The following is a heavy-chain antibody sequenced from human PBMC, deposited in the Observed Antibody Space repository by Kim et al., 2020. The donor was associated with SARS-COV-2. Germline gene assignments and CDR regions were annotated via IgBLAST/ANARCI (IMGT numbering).Heavy chain of an antibody. V-gene: IGHV4-39*01. CDR1: GGSISSSSYY. J-gene: IGHJ4*02. CDR2: IYYSGST. Sequence: SETLSLTCTVSGGSISSSSYYWGWIRQPPGKGLEWIGSIYYSGSTYYNPSLKSRVTISVDTSKNQFSLKLSSVTAADTAVYYCARHYQESDDFWSGYYWGHFDYWGQGTLVTVSS. CDR3: ARHYQESDDFWSGYYWGHFDY. D-gene: IGHD3-3*01.